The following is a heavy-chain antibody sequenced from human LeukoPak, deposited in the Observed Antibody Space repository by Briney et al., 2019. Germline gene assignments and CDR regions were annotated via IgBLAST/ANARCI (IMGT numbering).Heavy chain of an antibody. Sequence: ASVKVSCKASGYTFTSYGISWVRQAPGQGPEWMGWISVYYGNTKYAQKLQGRVTMTTDTSTSTAYMELRSLRSDDTAVYYCARGSYGDYAFDHWGQGTLVTVSS. V-gene: IGHV1-18*01. J-gene: IGHJ4*02. CDR2: ISVYYGNT. D-gene: IGHD4-17*01. CDR1: GYTFTSYG. CDR3: ARGSYGDYAFDH.